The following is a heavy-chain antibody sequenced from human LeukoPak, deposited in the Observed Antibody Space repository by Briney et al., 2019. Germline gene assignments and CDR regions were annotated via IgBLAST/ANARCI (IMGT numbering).Heavy chain of an antibody. CDR3: ASAAGYSSGWYSYYYMDV. CDR2: INTDTGNP. V-gene: IGHV7-4-1*02. J-gene: IGHJ6*03. CDR1: GGTFSSYA. Sequence: GSSVKVSCKASGGTFSSYAISWVRQAPGQGLEWMGWINTDTGNPTYAQGFTGRFVFSLDTSVSTAYLQISSLKAEDTAVYYCASAAGYSSGWYSYYYMDVWGKGTTVTVSS. D-gene: IGHD6-19*01.